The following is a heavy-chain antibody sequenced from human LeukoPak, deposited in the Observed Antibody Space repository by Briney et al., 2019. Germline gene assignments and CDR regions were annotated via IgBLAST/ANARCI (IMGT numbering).Heavy chain of an antibody. J-gene: IGHJ4*02. CDR3: ARCYYYDSSGPDY. D-gene: IGHD3-22*01. V-gene: IGHV4-39*01. CDR1: GGSISSSSYY. Sequence: SETLSLTCTVSGGSISSSSYYWGWIRQPPGEGLEWIGSIYYSGSTYYNPSLKSRVTISVDTSKNQFSLKLSSVTAADTAVYYCARCYYYDSSGPDYWSQGTLVTVSS. CDR2: IYYSGST.